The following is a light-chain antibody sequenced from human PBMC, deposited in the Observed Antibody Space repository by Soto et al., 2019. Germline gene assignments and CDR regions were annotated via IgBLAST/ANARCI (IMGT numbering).Light chain of an antibody. CDR3: AVWDDSLNGVV. Sequence: QSVLTQPPSVSEAPXXXVTISCSXXXXNVGNNAVNWYQQLPGKAPKLLIYYDDLLPSGVSDRFSGSKSGTSASLAISGLQSEDEADYYCAVWDDSLNGVVFGGGTKVTVL. V-gene: IGLV1-36*01. CDR1: XXNVGNNA. CDR2: YDD. J-gene: IGLJ3*02.